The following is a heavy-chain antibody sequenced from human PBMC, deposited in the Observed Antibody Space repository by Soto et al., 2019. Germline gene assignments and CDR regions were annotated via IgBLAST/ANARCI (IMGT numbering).Heavy chain of an antibody. Sequence: EVQLVDSGGGLVQPGGSLRLSCAASGFTFSTYWMTWVRQPPGKGLEWVANIDQDGSERYYVDYVRGRFTISRDNAKNSLYLQMNSLRAEDTSVYYCVCGGNYFVYWGQGTLVTVSP. J-gene: IGHJ4*02. V-gene: IGHV3-7*01. CDR3: VCGGNYFVY. D-gene: IGHD3-16*01. CDR1: GFTFSTYW. CDR2: IDQDGSER.